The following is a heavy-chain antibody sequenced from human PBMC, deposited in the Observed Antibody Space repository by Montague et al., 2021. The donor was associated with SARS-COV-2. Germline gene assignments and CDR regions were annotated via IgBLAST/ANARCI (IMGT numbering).Heavy chain of an antibody. D-gene: IGHD5-24*01. Sequence: SETLSLTCTVSGGSISSYYWSWIRQLPGKGLEWIGYIYYSGSTNYNPSLKSRVTISVDTSKNQFSLKLSSVTAADTAVYYCARAPRGSLQLRDFYYFDYWGQGTLVTVSS. CDR2: IYYSGST. J-gene: IGHJ4*02. CDR3: ARAPRGSLQLRDFYYFDY. CDR1: GGSISSYY. V-gene: IGHV4-59*01.